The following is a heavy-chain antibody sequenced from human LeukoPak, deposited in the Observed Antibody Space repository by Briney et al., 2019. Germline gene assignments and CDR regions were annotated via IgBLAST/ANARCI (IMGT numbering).Heavy chain of an antibody. CDR3: ADYGVSGVRNNFY. V-gene: IGHV3-23*01. CDR1: GLAFSSYA. CDR2: ISVASNT. D-gene: IGHD3-3*01. Sequence: GGSLRLSCAASGLAFSSYAMSWVRQAPGKGPEWVSTISVASNTFYADSVKGRFTISRDNSRNTVHLQMTSLRADDTAVYYCADYGVSGVRNNFYWGQGTLVTVSS. J-gene: IGHJ4*02.